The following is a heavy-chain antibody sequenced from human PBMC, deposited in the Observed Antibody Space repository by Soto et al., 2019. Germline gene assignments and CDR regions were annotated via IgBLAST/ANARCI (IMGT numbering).Heavy chain of an antibody. Sequence: GGSLRLSCAASGFTFSSYSMNWVRQAPGKGLEWVSSISSSSSYIYYADSVKGRFTISRDNAKNSLYLQMNSLRAEDTAVYYCARDLFLVVVTRGYWGQGNLVTVS. CDR3: ARDLFLVVVTRGY. J-gene: IGHJ4*02. D-gene: IGHD3-22*01. V-gene: IGHV3-21*01. CDR1: GFTFSSYS. CDR2: ISSSSSYI.